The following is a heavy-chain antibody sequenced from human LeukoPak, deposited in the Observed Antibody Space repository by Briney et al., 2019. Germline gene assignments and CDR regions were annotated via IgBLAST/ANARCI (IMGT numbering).Heavy chain of an antibody. Sequence: ASVKVSCKASGGTFITFGISWVRQAPGRGLEWMGGIIPMSGTVNNAQKFQGRVTITADKSTGTAYMELSSLRSDDTAVYYCARETGYAYGRAPLDYWGQGTLVTVSS. J-gene: IGHJ4*02. V-gene: IGHV1-69*06. D-gene: IGHD5-18*01. CDR2: IIPMSGTV. CDR3: ARETGYAYGRAPLDY. CDR1: GGTFITFG.